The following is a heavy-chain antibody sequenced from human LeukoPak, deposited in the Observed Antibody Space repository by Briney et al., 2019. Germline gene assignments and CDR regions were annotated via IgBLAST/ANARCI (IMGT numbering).Heavy chain of an antibody. V-gene: IGHV3-64D*06. J-gene: IGHJ4*02. Sequence: GGSLRLSCSASGVVFTIYTMYWVRQAPGKGPEYVSTISGSGNGFSIYYADSVKGRFTISRDDSKSILYLQMNGLRSEDTAVYYCVKDFGRIRGTPDSWGQGTLVTVSS. CDR2: ISGSGNGFSI. CDR1: GVVFTIYT. CDR3: VKDFGRIRGTPDS. D-gene: IGHD1-26*01.